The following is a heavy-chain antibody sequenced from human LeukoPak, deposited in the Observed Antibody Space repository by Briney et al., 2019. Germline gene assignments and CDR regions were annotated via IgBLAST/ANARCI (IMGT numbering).Heavy chain of an antibody. V-gene: IGHV4-38-2*02. CDR2: IYHSGST. CDR1: GYSISSGYY. D-gene: IGHD6-19*01. Sequence: SETLSLTCTVSGYSISSGYYWGWIRQPPGKGLEWIGSIYHSGSTYYNPSLKSRVTISVDTSKNQFSLKLSSVTAADTAVYYCARDHYGSGTVSGYWGQGNLVTVSS. CDR3: ARDHYGSGTVSGY. J-gene: IGHJ4*02.